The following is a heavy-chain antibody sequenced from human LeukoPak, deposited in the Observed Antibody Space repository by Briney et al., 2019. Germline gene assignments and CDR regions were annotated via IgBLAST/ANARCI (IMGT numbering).Heavy chain of an antibody. D-gene: IGHD5-12*01. CDR2: IIPTLGIA. J-gene: IGHJ4*02. Sequence: SVKVSCKPSGGTFRSYAIRWVRQAPGQGLEWMGRIIPTLGIANHAQKCQGRVAITADKSTSTAYMELSSLSPEDTAVYYCALPQGAGYRGYPKVNFDYWGQGTLVTVSS. CDR3: ALPQGAGYRGYPKVNFDY. V-gene: IGHV1-69*04. CDR1: GGTFRSYA.